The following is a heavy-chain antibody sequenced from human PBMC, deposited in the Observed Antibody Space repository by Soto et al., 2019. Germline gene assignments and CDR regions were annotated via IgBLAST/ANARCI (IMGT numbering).Heavy chain of an antibody. D-gene: IGHD1-26*01. CDR2: IWYDGSNK. V-gene: IGHV3-33*01. CDR3: AAGNSGSYYDRFDY. Sequence: PGGSLRLSCAASGFTFSSYGMHWVRQAPGKGLEWVAVIWYDGSNKYYADSVKGRFTISRDNSKNTLYLQMNSLRAEDTAVYYCAAGNSGSYYDRFDYWGQGTLVTVSS. CDR1: GFTFSSYG. J-gene: IGHJ4*02.